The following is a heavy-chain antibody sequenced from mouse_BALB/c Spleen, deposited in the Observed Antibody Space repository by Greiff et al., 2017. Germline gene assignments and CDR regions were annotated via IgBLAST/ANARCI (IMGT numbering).Heavy chain of an antibody. V-gene: IGHV8-12*01. CDR1: GFSLSTSGMG. D-gene: IGHD2-3*01. CDR3: ARDGYYAMDY. Sequence: QVTLKVSGPGILQPSQTLSLTCSFSGFSLSTSGMGVSWIRQPSGKGLEWLAHIYWDDDKRYNPSLKSRLTISKDTSSNQVFLKITSVDTADTATYYCARDGYYAMDYWGQGTSVTVSS. CDR2: IYWDDDK. J-gene: IGHJ4*01.